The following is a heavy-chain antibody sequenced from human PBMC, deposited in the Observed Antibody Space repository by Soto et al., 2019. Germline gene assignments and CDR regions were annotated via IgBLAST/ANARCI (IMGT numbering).Heavy chain of an antibody. CDR2: IRGGTSST. Sequence: EVQLLESGGGLVQPGGSLRLSCAASGFTFSSYAMSWVRQATGKGLEWVSAIRGGTSSTYYADSVKGRFTISRDNSKNTLYLQMNSLRAEDTAVYYCAKERRAAAGTPTLDYWGQGSLVTVYS. CDR3: AKERRAAAGTPTLDY. CDR1: GFTFSSYA. V-gene: IGHV3-23*01. J-gene: IGHJ4*02. D-gene: IGHD6-13*01.